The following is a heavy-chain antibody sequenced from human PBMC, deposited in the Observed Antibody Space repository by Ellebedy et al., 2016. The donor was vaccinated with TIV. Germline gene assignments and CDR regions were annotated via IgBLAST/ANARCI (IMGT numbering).Heavy chain of an antibody. D-gene: IGHD1-26*01. CDR1: GGSISSYY. V-gene: IGHV4-59*08. Sequence: MPSETLSLTCTVSGGSISSYYWSWIRQPPGKGLEWIGYIYYSGSTNYNPSLKSRVTISVDTSKNQFSLKLSSVTAADTAVYYCARLGSGSYLVLGRTFDYWGQGTLVTVSS. CDR3: ARLGSGSYLVLGRTFDY. CDR2: IYYSGST. J-gene: IGHJ4*02.